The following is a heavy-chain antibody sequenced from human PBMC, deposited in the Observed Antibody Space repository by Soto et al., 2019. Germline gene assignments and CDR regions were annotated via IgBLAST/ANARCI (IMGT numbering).Heavy chain of an antibody. CDR2: ISAYNGNT. V-gene: IGHV1-18*01. D-gene: IGHD3-10*01. CDR1: GYTFTSYG. Sequence: ASVKVSCKASGYTFTSYGISWVRQAPGQGLEWMGWISAYNGNTNYAQKLQGRVTMTTDTSTSTAYMELRSLRSDDTAVYYCAPARRYLHSLLLPRWLDPWGQGTMVTVSS. CDR3: APARRYLHSLLLPRWLDP. J-gene: IGHJ5*02.